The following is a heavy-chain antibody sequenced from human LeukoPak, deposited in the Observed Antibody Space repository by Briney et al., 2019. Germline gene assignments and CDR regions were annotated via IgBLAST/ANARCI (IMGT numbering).Heavy chain of an antibody. V-gene: IGHV3-73*01. CDR1: GFTFSGSA. J-gene: IGHJ3*02. CDR3: AKDVRGYYDSSGYEVAFDI. CDR2: IRSKANSYAT. Sequence: GGSLRLSCAASGFTFSGSAMHWVRQASGKGLEWVGRIRSKANSYATAYAASVKGRFTISRDNSKNTLYLQMNSLRAEDTAVYYCAKDVRGYYDSSGYEVAFDIWGQGTMVTVSS. D-gene: IGHD3-22*01.